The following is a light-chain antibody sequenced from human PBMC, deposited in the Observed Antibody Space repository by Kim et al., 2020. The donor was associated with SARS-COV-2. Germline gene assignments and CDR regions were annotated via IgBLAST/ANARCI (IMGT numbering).Light chain of an antibody. J-gene: IGLJ2*01. CDR1: NIGTKS. CDR2: YDS. V-gene: IGLV3-21*01. Sequence: APGTTGKRTCGGNNIGTKSVHWYQQRPGQAPLLVIFYDSDRPSGIPERFSGSDAGNTATMTISGVEAGDEADYFCQLWDSSSDQWIFGGGTQLTVL. CDR3: QLWDSSSDQWI.